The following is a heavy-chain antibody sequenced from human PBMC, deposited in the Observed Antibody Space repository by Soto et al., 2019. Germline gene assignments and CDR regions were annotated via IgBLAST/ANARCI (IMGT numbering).Heavy chain of an antibody. V-gene: IGHV4-59*01. CDR2: IYYSGNT. D-gene: IGHD6-13*01. CDR3: ARAEQQLAPFDS. CDR1: GGSISSYY. Sequence: PSETLSLTCTVSGGSISSYYWSWIRQPPGKGLEWIGYIYYSGNTNYNPSLKSRVTISVDTSKNQSSLKLNFVTAADTAVYYCARAEQQLAPFDSWGQGTLVTVSS. J-gene: IGHJ4*02.